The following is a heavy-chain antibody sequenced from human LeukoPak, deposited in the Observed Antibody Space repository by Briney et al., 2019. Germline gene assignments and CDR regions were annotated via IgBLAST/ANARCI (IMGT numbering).Heavy chain of an antibody. V-gene: IGHV3-53*01. Sequence: PGGSLRLSCAGSGFIVSNNYMTWVRQAPGKGLEWVSVIYKDGSTYYADSVKGRFTISRDNSKNTVYLQVNSLRAEDTAVYYCARGYCSGRSCYMWYSDYWGQGTLVTVSS. CDR3: ARGYCSGRSCYMWYSDY. CDR1: GFIVSNNY. CDR2: IYKDGST. J-gene: IGHJ4*02. D-gene: IGHD2-15*01.